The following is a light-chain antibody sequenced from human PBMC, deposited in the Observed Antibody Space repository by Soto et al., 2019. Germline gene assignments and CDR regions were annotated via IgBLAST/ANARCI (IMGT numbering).Light chain of an antibody. CDR1: QSISSSY. Sequence: MVLTHSPATLSISPAQRANLLYSSSQSISSSYLAWYQQKPGQAPRLLIYGASSRATGIPDRFSGSGSGTDFTLTISRLEPEDFAVYYCQQYGSASPWTFGQGTKVDIK. CDR3: QQYGSASPWT. CDR2: GAS. J-gene: IGKJ1*01. V-gene: IGKV3-20*01.